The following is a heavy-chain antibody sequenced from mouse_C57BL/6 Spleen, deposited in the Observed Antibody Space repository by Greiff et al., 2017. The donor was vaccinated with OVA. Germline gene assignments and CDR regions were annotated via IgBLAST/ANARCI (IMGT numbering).Heavy chain of an antibody. Sequence: QVQLKESGPGLVQPSQSLSITCTVSGFSLTSYGVHWVRQSPGKGLEWLGVIWSGGSTDYNAAFISRLSISKDNSKSQVFFKMNSLQADDTAIYYCARKGGYGYDPAMDYWGQGTSVTVSS. CDR3: ARKGGYGYDPAMDY. D-gene: IGHD2-2*01. CDR2: IWSGGST. V-gene: IGHV2-2*01. J-gene: IGHJ4*01. CDR1: GFSLTSYG.